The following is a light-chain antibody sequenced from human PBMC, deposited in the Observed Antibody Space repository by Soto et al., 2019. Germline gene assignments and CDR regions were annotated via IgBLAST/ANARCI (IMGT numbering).Light chain of an antibody. CDR1: SSNIGNNY. CDR3: GTWDSSLSRV. J-gene: IGLJ3*02. CDR2: ENN. V-gene: IGLV1-51*02. Sequence: QSVLTQPPSGSAAPGQKVTISCSGSSSNIGNNYVSWYQQLPGTAPKLLIYENNKRPSGIPDRFSGSKSGTSATLGITGLQTGDEADYYCGTWDSSLSRVFGGGTKVTVL.